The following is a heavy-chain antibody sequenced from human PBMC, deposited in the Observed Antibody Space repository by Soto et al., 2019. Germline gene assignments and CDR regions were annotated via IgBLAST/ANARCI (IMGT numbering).Heavy chain of an antibody. D-gene: IGHD6-19*01. CDR3: ARDQGIAVAGYFDY. V-gene: IGHV1-69*08. J-gene: IGHJ4*02. CDR1: GGTFSSYT. Sequence: QVQLVQSGAEVKKPGSSVKVSCKASGGTFSSYTISWVRQAPGQGLEWMGRIIPILGIANYAQKFQGRVTITADKSAITAYMELSSVRSEDTAVYYCARDQGIAVAGYFDYWGQGTMVTVSS. CDR2: IIPILGIA.